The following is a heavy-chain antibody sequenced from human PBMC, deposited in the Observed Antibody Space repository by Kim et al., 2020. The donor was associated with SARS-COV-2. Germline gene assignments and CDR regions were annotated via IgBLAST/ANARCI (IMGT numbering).Heavy chain of an antibody. J-gene: IGHJ4*02. V-gene: IGHV1-69*01. Sequence: TANYAQKFQGRVTITADESTSTAYMELSSLRSEHTAVYYCARGLGSDRDYWGQGTLVTVSS. D-gene: IGHD1-26*01. CDR3: ARGLGSDRDY. CDR2: TA.